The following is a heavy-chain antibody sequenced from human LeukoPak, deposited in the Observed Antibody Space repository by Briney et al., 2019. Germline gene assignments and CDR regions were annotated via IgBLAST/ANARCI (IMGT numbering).Heavy chain of an antibody. CDR2: MNPNSGNT. CDR1: GYTFTSYD. CDR3: ARGGWTTVTTGIGY. V-gene: IGHV1-8*01. D-gene: IGHD4-17*01. J-gene: IGHJ4*02. Sequence: VASVKVSCKASGYTFTSYDINWVRQATGQGLEWMGWMNPNSGNTGYAQKFQGRVTMTRNTSISIAYMEPSSLRSEDTAVYYCARGGWTTVTTGIGYWGQGTLVTVSS.